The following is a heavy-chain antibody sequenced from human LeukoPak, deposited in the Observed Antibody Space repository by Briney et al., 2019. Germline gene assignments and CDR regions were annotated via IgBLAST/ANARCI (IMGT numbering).Heavy chain of an antibody. J-gene: IGHJ5*02. D-gene: IGHD2-2*01. CDR3: AKDYCSSSSCTNLFDP. CDR1: GFSFSNYG. V-gene: IGHV3-30*02. Sequence: GGSLRLSCAASGFSFSNYGMHWVRQAPGKGLEWVAYIHYDESQKYYADSVKGRFTGSRDNSKNTLYLQMNSLRPEDTAFYHCAKDYCSSSSCTNLFDPWGQGTLVTVSS. CDR2: IHYDESQK.